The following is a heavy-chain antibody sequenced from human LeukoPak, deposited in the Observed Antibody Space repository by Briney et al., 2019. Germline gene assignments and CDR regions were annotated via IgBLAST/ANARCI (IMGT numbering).Heavy chain of an antibody. CDR3: ARATMVRGVRRSGLFRYFDY. CDR1: GYTFTSYD. D-gene: IGHD3-10*01. Sequence: ASVKVSCKASGYTFTSYDINWVRQATGQGHEWMGWMNPNSGNTGYAQKFQGRVTMTRNTSISTAYMELSSLRSEDTAVYYCARATMVRGVRRSGLFRYFDYWGQGTLVTVSS. V-gene: IGHV1-8*01. J-gene: IGHJ4*02. CDR2: MNPNSGNT.